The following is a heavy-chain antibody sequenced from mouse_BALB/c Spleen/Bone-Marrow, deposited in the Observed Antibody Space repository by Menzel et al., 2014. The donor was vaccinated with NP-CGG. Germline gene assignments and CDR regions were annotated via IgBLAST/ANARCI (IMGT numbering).Heavy chain of an antibody. V-gene: IGHV10-1*02. CDR3: VRSDDGCFAY. CDR1: GFTFNTYA. Sequence: EVKLMESGGGLVQPKGSLKLSCAASGFTFNTYAMNWVRQAPGKGLEWVARIRSKSNNYATYYADSVKDRFTVSRDDSQSMLFLQMNNLKTEDTAMYYCVRSDDGCFAYWGQGTLVTVFA. J-gene: IGHJ3*01. D-gene: IGHD2-3*01. CDR2: IRSKSNNYAT.